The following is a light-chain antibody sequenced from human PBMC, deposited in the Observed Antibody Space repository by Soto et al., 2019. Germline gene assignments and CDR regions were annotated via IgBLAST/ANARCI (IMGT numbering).Light chain of an antibody. J-gene: IGKJ5*01. Sequence: DIHFTQSPSLLSSSIGDRVTITVRASHDISTLLAWYQQKPGKAPKLLIYEASTLQSGVPSRFSGSGSGTEFTLTISGLLPEDFAAYHCQQLYTLPFTFGQGTRLEIK. CDR3: QQLYTLPFT. CDR2: EAS. CDR1: HDISTL. V-gene: IGKV1-9*01.